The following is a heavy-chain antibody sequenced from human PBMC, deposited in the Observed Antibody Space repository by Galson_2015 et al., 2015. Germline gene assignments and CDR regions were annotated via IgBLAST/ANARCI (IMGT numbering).Heavy chain of an antibody. J-gene: IGHJ4*02. Sequence: LRLSCAASGFTFSSYAMRWVRQAPGKGLEWVSAISGSGGSTYYADSVKGRFTISRDNSKNTLYLQMNSLRAEDTAVYYCAKSLVWFGIGFDYWGQGTLVTVSS. D-gene: IGHD3-10*01. CDR3: AKSLVWFGIGFDY. V-gene: IGHV3-23*01. CDR1: GFTFSSYA. CDR2: ISGSGGST.